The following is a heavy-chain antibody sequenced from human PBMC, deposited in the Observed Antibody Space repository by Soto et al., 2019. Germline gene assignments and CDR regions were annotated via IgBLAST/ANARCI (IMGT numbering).Heavy chain of an antibody. D-gene: IGHD6-6*01. CDR1: GFTFSTFT. Sequence: KAGGSLRLSCAASGFTFSTFTMNWLRQAPGKGLEWVASVSSSTTYIYYLDSVRGRFTISRDNAKNSVYLQMNSLRGDDTAVYYCARGASTRTNFDYWGPGTLVTVSS. V-gene: IGHV3-21*01. CDR2: VSSSTTYI. CDR3: ARGASTRTNFDY. J-gene: IGHJ4*02.